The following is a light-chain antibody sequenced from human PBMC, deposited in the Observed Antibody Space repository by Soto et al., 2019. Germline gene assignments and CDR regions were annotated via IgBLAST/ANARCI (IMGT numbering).Light chain of an antibody. Sequence: QSVLTQPASVSGSPGQSITISCTGTSSDVGGYNYVSWYQQHPGKAPKFMIYDVSNRPSGVSNRSSGSKSGNTASLTISGLQAEDEADYYCSSYTTSNTRQIVFGTGTKVPVL. CDR3: SSYTTSNTRQIV. V-gene: IGLV2-14*01. J-gene: IGLJ1*01. CDR1: SSDVGGYNY. CDR2: DVS.